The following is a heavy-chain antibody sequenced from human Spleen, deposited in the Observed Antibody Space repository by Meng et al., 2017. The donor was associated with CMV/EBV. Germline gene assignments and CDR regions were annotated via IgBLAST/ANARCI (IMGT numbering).Heavy chain of an antibody. Sequence: GGSLRLSCAASGFTFSSYGMHWVRQAPGKGLEWVTFIRYDAYNKYYADSVKGRFTISRDNSKNTLYLQMNSLRAEDTAVYYCARAYSSGWNDAFDIWGQGTMVTVSS. CDR3: ARAYSSGWNDAFDI. CDR2: IRYDAYNK. V-gene: IGHV3-30*02. CDR1: GFTFSSYG. J-gene: IGHJ3*02. D-gene: IGHD6-19*01.